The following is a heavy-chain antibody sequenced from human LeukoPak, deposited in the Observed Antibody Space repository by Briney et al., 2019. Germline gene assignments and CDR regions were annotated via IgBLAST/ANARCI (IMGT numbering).Heavy chain of an antibody. CDR3: ARGDFDSSDYGVY. Sequence: ASVKVSCKASGYSFTAYYMHWVRQAPGQGLEWMGWINPNSGGTNYAQKFQGRVTMTRDTSISTAYMELSRLRSDDTAVYYCARGDFDSSDYGVYWGQGTLVTVSS. D-gene: IGHD3-22*01. V-gene: IGHV1-2*02. CDR2: INPNSGGT. J-gene: IGHJ4*02. CDR1: GYSFTAYY.